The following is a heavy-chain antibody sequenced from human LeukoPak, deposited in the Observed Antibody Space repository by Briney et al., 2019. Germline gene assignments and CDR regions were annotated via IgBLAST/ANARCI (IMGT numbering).Heavy chain of an antibody. Sequence: PGGSLRLSCAASGFTFSSYAMSWIRQAPGKGLEWVSAISGSGGSTYYADSVKGRFTISRDNSKNTLYLQMNSLRDEDTAVYYCAKDRGSGWSYDYWGQGTLVTVSS. D-gene: IGHD6-19*01. J-gene: IGHJ4*02. CDR1: GFTFSSYA. V-gene: IGHV3-23*01. CDR2: ISGSGGST. CDR3: AKDRGSGWSYDY.